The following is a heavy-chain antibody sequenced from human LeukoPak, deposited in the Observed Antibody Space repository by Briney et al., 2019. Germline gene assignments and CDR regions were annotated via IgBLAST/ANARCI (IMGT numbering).Heavy chain of an antibody. Sequence: SETLSLTCTVSGGSISNNNYYWGWIRQPPGKGLEWIGSIYYSGSTYYNPSLKSRVTISVDTSKNQFSLKLSSVTAADTAVYYCARTRYYYNSRSYGAPYYFDYWGQGTLVTVSS. CDR3: ARTRYYYNSRSYGAPYYFDY. CDR1: GGSISNNNYY. J-gene: IGHJ4*02. V-gene: IGHV4-39*01. D-gene: IGHD3-10*01. CDR2: IYYSGST.